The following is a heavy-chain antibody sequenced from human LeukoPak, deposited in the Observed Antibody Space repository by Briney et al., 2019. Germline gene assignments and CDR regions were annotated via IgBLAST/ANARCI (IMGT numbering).Heavy chain of an antibody. Sequence: GRSLRLSCAASGFSFSHYVMNWVRQAPGKGLEWVAVISYDDDNKYYADSVRGRFAISRDNSKNTLSLQMHSLTVEDTAVYYCARMWLGELLFTGAFDVWGQGTLVIVSP. CDR1: GFSFSHYV. CDR3: ARMWLGELLFTGAFDV. CDR2: ISYDDDNK. J-gene: IGHJ3*01. V-gene: IGHV3-30*09. D-gene: IGHD3-10*01.